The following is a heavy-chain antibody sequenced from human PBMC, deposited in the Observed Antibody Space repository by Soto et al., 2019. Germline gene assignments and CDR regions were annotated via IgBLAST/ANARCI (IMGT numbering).Heavy chain of an antibody. CDR3: ARSATSGDQHFIDS. Sequence: QMQLLQSGAEVKKTGSSVKISCKTSGWIFTFQYLHWVRQAPGQGLEWLGWITPYNGNIKYAERFQDRISITRDNSLTPLCLELRNLKSEDTGLYYCARSATSGDQHFIDSWGQGTLVTVSS. CDR1: GWIFTFQY. CDR2: ITPYNGNI. J-gene: IGHJ4*02. V-gene: IGHV1-45*02. D-gene: IGHD3-10*01.